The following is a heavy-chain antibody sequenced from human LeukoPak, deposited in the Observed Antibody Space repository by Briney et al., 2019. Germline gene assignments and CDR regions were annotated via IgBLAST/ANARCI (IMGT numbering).Heavy chain of an antibody. V-gene: IGHV4-39*01. CDR2: ISFSGTT. D-gene: IGHD3/OR15-3a*01. Sequence: PETLSLTCTVSGDSISIDTNYWGWIRQPPGKGLEWIGSISFSGTTYYSPSLKSRVTISVDTSKNQFSLKLSSVTAADTAVYYCARHGTGYYPNWFDPWGQGTLVTVSS. CDR1: GDSISIDTNY. J-gene: IGHJ5*02. CDR3: ARHGTGYYPNWFDP.